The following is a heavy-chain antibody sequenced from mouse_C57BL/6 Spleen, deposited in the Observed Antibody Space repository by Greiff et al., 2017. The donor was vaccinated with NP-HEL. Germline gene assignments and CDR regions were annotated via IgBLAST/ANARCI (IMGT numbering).Heavy chain of an antibody. J-gene: IGHJ2*01. V-gene: IGHV1-64*01. CDR2: IHPNSGST. CDR1: GYTFTSYW. D-gene: IGHD1-1*01. CDR3: ASTTVVFDY. Sequence: QVQLKESGAELVKPGASVKLSCKASGYTFTSYWMHWVKQRPGQGLEWIGMIHPNSGSTNYNEKFKSKATLTVDKSSSTAYMQLSSLTSEDSAVYYCASTTVVFDYWGQGTTLTVSS.